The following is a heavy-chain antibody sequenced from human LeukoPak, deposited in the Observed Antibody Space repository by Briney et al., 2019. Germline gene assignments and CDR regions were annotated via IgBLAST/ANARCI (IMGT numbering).Heavy chain of an antibody. CDR2: IIPVFGTT. D-gene: IGHD6-13*01. CDR1: GDTFTGYG. V-gene: IGHV1-69*05. J-gene: IGHJ4*02. CDR3: AREGEGIAAAGTLLVYFDY. Sequence: SVKVSCKASGDTFTGYGISWVRQAPGQGLEWLARIIPVFGTTNYVRKFRGRVTVSTDDSTSTAFLELSSLTPEDTAVYYCAREGEGIAAAGTLLVYFDYWGQGTLVTVSS.